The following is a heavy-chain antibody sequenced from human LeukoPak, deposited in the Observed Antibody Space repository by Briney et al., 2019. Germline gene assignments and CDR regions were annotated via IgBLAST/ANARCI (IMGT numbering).Heavy chain of an antibody. CDR3: ARLVWFGELLYLFFDY. CDR1: GGSISSSSYY. V-gene: IGHV4-39*01. Sequence: SETLSLTCTVSGGSISSSSYYWGWIRQPPGKGLEWIGSIYYSGSTYYNPSLKSRVTISVDTSKNQFSLKLSSVTAADTAVYYCARLVWFGELLYLFFDYWGQGTLVTVSS. D-gene: IGHD3-10*01. J-gene: IGHJ4*02. CDR2: IYYSGST.